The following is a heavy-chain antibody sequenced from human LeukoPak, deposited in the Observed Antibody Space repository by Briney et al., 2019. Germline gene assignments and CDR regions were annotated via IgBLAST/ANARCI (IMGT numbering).Heavy chain of an antibody. D-gene: IGHD3-10*01. Sequence: AGGSLRLSCAASGFTVSSNYMSWVRQAPGKGLEGVSVIYSGGSTYYADSVKGRFTISRDNSKNTLYLQMNSLRAEDTAVYYCARVYYGSGSLHYYYYMDVWGRGTTVTISS. J-gene: IGHJ6*03. CDR1: GFTVSSNY. CDR2: IYSGGST. V-gene: IGHV3-66*01. CDR3: ARVYYGSGSLHYYYYMDV.